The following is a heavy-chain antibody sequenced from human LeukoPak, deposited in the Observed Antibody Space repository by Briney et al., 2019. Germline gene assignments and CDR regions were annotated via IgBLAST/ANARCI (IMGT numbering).Heavy chain of an antibody. J-gene: IGHJ4*02. Sequence: GGSLRLSCAASGFTFSSYWMSWVRQAPGKGLEWVAIIKQDGSEKYYVDSVKGRFTISRDNAKNSLYLQMNSLRAEDTAVYYCAKGYSSGWYDYWGQGTLVTVPS. CDR2: IKQDGSEK. CDR1: GFTFSSYW. D-gene: IGHD6-19*01. V-gene: IGHV3-7*01. CDR3: AKGYSSGWYDY.